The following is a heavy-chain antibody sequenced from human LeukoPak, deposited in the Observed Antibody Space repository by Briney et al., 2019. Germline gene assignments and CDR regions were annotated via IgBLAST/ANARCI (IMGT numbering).Heavy chain of an antibody. CDR3: AREGAGSPFDY. CDR1: EFIFSSYT. D-gene: IGHD3-10*01. Sequence: GRSLRLSCAASEFIFSSYTMHWVRQAPGKGLEWVAVISYDGSNKYYADSVKGRFTISRDNSKNTLYLQMNSLRAEDTAVYYCAREGAGSPFDYWGQGTLVTVSS. V-gene: IGHV3-30-3*01. J-gene: IGHJ4*02. CDR2: ISYDGSNK.